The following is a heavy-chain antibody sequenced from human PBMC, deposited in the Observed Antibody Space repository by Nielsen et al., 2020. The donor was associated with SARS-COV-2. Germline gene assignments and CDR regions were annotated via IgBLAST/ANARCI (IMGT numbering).Heavy chain of an antibody. CDR2: IKSKVDGGTT. D-gene: IGHD3-10*01. CDR3: TTGGITMVRGVMQY. Sequence: GGSLRLSCAASGFTFSNPWMNWVRQAPGTGLEWVGRIKSKVDGGTTDYAGPVKGRFTISRDDSKNTLYLQMNSLKTEDTAVYYCTTGGITMVRGVMQYWGQGTLVTVSP. J-gene: IGHJ1*01. V-gene: IGHV3-15*01. CDR1: GFTFSNPW.